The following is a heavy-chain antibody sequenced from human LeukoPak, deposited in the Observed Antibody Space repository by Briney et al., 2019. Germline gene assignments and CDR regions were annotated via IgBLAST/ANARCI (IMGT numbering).Heavy chain of an antibody. V-gene: IGHV4-31*03. CDR3: ARKVVPVGVPAWWFDP. CDR1: GGSISSSDYS. D-gene: IGHD2-2*01. CDR2: ISYNGST. Sequence: SQTLTLTCTVSGGSISSSDYSWTWIRQRPGKGLEWIGYISYNGSTYYKPSLKSRVTISADTSKSQFFLKLTSVTAAGTAIYYCARKVVPVGVPAWWFDPWGQGTLVIVSS. J-gene: IGHJ5*02.